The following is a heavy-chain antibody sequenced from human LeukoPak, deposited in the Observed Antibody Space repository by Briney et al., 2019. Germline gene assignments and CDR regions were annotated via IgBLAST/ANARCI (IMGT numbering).Heavy chain of an antibody. CDR2: IKQDGSEK. V-gene: IGHV3-7*01. CDR3: ARDQEGGYSGYDWGDYYYYYGMDV. Sequence: GGSLRLSCAASGFTFSSCWMSWVRQAPGKGLEWVANIKQDGSEKYYVDSVKGRFTISRDNAKNSLYLQMNSLRAEDTAVYYCARDQEGGYSGYDWGDYYYYYGMDVWGQGTTVTVSS. D-gene: IGHD5-12*01. J-gene: IGHJ6*02. CDR1: GFTFSSCW.